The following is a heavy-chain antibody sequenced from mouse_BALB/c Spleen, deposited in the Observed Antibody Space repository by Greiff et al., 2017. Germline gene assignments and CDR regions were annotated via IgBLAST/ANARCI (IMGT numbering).Heavy chain of an antibody. D-gene: IGHD4-1*02. J-gene: IGHJ2*01. CDR2: INPSTGYT. CDR1: GYTFTSYW. V-gene: IGHV1-7*01. Sequence: QVQLQQSGAELAKPGASVKMSCKASGYTFTSYWMHWVKQRPGQGLEWIGYINPSTGYTEYNQKFKDKATLTADKSSSTAYMQLSSLTSEDSAVYYCAKSGASTGTSFDYWGQGTTLTVSS. CDR3: AKSGASTGTSFDY.